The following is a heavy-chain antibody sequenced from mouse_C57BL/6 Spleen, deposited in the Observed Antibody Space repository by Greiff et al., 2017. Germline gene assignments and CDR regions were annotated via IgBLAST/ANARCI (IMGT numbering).Heavy chain of an antibody. V-gene: IGHV1-61*01. CDR1: GYTFTSYW. CDR3: ARVGTTVVADDY. J-gene: IGHJ2*01. Sequence: VQLQQPGAELVRPGSSVKLSCKASGYTFTSYWMDWVKQRPGQGLEWIGNIYPSDSETHYNQKFKDKDTLTVDKSYSTAYMQRSSLTSEDSAVYYCARVGTTVVADDYWGQGTTLTVSS. CDR2: IYPSDSET. D-gene: IGHD1-1*01.